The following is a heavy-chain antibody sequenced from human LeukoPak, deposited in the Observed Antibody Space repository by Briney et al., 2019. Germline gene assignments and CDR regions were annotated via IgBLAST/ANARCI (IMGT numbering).Heavy chain of an antibody. D-gene: IGHD2-2*01. CDR1: GFTFSSYA. Sequence: GGSLRLSCAASGFTFSSYAMHWVRQAPGKGLEWVGVIRNDGSNQYYADPVKGQFTISRDNAKNSLYLQMSSLRAEDTAVYYCARNYVVVPNGDWFGPWGQGTLVTVSS. CDR2: IRNDGSNQ. J-gene: IGHJ5*02. CDR3: ARNYVVVPNGDWFGP. V-gene: IGHV3-30*04.